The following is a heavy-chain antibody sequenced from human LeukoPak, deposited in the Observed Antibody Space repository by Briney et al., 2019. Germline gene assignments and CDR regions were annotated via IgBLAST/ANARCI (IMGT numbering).Heavy chain of an antibody. D-gene: IGHD3-10*01. Sequence: SGPTLVKPTQTLTLTCTFSGFSFTTSRVGVSWIRQPPGKALEWLAIIYWDDDKYYSPSLKSRLTINKDTSKNQVVLTLTNMDPVDTATYYCAQERYGSGSFSPWDQGTLVTVSS. CDR2: IYWDDDK. V-gene: IGHV2-5*02. J-gene: IGHJ5*02. CDR1: GFSFTTSRVG. CDR3: AQERYGSGSFSP.